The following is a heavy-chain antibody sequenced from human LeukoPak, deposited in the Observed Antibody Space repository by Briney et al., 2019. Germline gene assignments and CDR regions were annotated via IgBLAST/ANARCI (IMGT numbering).Heavy chain of an antibody. CDR1: GFTFSRYG. V-gene: IGHV3-33*01. CDR3: ARERIVVVPPYYYGMDV. CDR2: IWYDGINK. J-gene: IGHJ6*02. Sequence: GRSLRLSCAASGFTFSRYGMHWVRQAPGKGLEWVAVIWYDGINKYYADSVKGRFTISRDNSKNTLYLQMNSLRAEDTAVYYCARERIVVVPPYYYGMDVWGQGTTVTVSS. D-gene: IGHD3-22*01.